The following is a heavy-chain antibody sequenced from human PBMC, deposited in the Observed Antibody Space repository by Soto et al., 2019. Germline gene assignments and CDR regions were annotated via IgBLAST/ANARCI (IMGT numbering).Heavy chain of an antibody. CDR3: AKGYYGDYSFDS. Sequence: PGGSLRLSCVASGFTFRNYAMFWVRQAPGKGLQWVSGVSPSGDSTYHTDSVKGRFTISRDTSKNTLSLHMNSLRVEDTAVYYCAKGYYGDYSFDSWGRGTLVTVSS. CDR1: GFTFRNYA. J-gene: IGHJ4*02. D-gene: IGHD4-17*01. CDR2: VSPSGDST. V-gene: IGHV3-23*01.